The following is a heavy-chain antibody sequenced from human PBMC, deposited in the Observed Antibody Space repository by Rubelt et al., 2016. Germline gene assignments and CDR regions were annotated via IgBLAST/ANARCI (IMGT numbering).Heavy chain of an antibody. CDR1: GGSFSGYY. J-gene: IGHJ4*02. V-gene: IGHV4-34*01. CDR2: INHSGST. Sequence: QVQLQQWGAGLLKPSETLSLTCAVYGGSFSGYYWSWIRQPPGKGLEWIGEINHSGSTNYNPSLKSRGRISGDTSKNQVSRKLGSVTAADTAVDYCARIMITFGGVANWGQGTLVTVSS. D-gene: IGHD3-16*01. CDR3: ARIMITFGGVAN.